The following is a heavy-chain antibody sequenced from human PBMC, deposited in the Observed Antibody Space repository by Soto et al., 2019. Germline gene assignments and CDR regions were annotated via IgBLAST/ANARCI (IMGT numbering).Heavy chain of an antibody. CDR1: GFTFSSYA. J-gene: IGHJ4*02. CDR2: INSSGGIT. CDR3: AKFSDDSSGYYQRY. V-gene: IGHV3-23*01. D-gene: IGHD3-22*01. Sequence: EVQLLESGGGLVQPGGSLRLSCAASGFTFSSYAMSWVRQAPGKGLEWVSAINSSGGITYYADSVKGRFTISRDNSKNTLYLQMNSLRAEDTAVYYCAKFSDDSSGYYQRYWGQGTLATVSS.